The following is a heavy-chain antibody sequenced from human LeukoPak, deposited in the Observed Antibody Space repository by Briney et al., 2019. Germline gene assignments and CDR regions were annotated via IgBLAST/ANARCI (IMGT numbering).Heavy chain of an antibody. CDR1: IFIFSLCA. CDR3: DEHSQYCTSITSQPGYSSGSYDY. V-gene: IGHV3-23*01. CDR2: ITSSGGRT. J-gene: IGHJ4*02. D-gene: IGHD6-19*01. Sequence: PGGSLRLSCAPCIFIFSLCAVKWPRQAPEKGLEWVSIITSSGGRTHYADSVKGRFTISRDNSKNTLYLQFHSLRPEDTAVYYRDEHSQYCTSITSQPGYSSGSYDYWGQGTLVTVSS.